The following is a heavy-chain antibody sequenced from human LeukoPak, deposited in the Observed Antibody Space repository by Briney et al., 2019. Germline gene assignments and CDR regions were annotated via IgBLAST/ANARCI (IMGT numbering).Heavy chain of an antibody. CDR2: IFHTGHT. CDR3: ARGFYHAGSHFDY. CDR1: GGSISSGDFP. J-gene: IGHJ4*02. V-gene: IGHV4-30-2*01. Sequence: SETLSLTCAVSGGSISSGDFPWSWIRQPPGKGPEWIGYIFHTGHTSYNPSLKSRVTISVDMSKNQLSLRLTSVTAADTAVYYCARGFYHAGSHFDYWGQGTLVTVSS. D-gene: IGHD3-10*01.